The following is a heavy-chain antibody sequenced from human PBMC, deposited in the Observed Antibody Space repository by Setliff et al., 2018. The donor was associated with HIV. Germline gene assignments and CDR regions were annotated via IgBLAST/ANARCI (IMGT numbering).Heavy chain of an antibody. V-gene: IGHV3-43*01. J-gene: IGHJ4*02. CDR3: VKGVEYGDYGSDY. D-gene: IGHD4-17*01. Sequence: PGGSLRLSCAASGFTFSAYTMHWVRQAPGKGLEWVSLISWDGDSTYYADPVKGRFTISRDNSKNSLYLQMNSLRTEDTALYYCVKGVEYGDYGSDYWGQGTLVTVSS. CDR2: ISWDGDST. CDR1: GFTFSAYT.